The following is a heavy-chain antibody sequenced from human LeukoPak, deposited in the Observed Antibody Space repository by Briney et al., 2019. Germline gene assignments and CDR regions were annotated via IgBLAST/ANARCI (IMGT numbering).Heavy chain of an antibody. J-gene: IGHJ4*02. CDR1: GFTFSTYG. CDR2: LSDDERTK. CDR3: ARDPNSYSGGRCYRAFDS. V-gene: IGHV3-30*03. D-gene: IGHD2-15*01. Sequence: GGSLRLSCAASGFTFSTYGLHWVRQGPGKGLEWVALLSDDERTKEYADSVKGRFTISRDNSKSTLYLQMNSLRPEDTAVYYCARDPNSYSGGRCYRAFDSWGQGTLVTVSS.